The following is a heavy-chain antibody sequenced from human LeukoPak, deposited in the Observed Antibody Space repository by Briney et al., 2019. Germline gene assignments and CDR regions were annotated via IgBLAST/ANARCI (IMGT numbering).Heavy chain of an antibody. CDR1: GFTFGDYA. D-gene: IGHD7-27*01. CDR2: TRSKAYGGTT. J-gene: IGHJ4*02. Sequence: GGSLRLSCTASGFTFGDYAMSWFRQAPGKGLEWVGFTRSKAYGGTTEYAASVKGRFTISRDDSKSIAYLQMNSLKTEDTAVYYCTRDRRTGEYYFDYWGQGTLVTVSS. CDR3: TRDRRTGEYYFDY. V-gene: IGHV3-49*03.